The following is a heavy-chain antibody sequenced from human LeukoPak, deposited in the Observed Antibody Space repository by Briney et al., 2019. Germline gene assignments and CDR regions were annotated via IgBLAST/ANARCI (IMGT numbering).Heavy chain of an antibody. Sequence: QPGGSLRLSCAASGFTFSSYGMHWVRQAPGKGLEWVAFIRYDGSNKYYADSVKGRFTISRDNSKNTLYLQMNSLRAEDTAVYYCAKDSWVSPTAPLDYWGQGTLVTVSS. CDR3: AKDSWVSPTAPLDY. V-gene: IGHV3-30*02. J-gene: IGHJ4*02. D-gene: IGHD1-14*01. CDR2: IRYDGSNK. CDR1: GFTFSSYG.